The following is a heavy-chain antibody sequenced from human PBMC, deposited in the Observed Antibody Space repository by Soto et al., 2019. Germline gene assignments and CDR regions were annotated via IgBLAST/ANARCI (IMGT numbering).Heavy chain of an antibody. D-gene: IGHD3-22*01. V-gene: IGHV3-23*01. Sequence: QPGGSLRLSCAASGFTFSSYDMHWVRQAPGKGLEWVSAIGTGGGTYYADSVKGRFTISRDNSKNTLYLQMNSLRAEDTAVYYCAKLGRGYYDSSGYRPPFDYWGQGTLVTVSS. J-gene: IGHJ4*02. CDR1: GFTFSSYD. CDR3: AKLGRGYYDSSGYRPPFDY. CDR2: IGTGGGT.